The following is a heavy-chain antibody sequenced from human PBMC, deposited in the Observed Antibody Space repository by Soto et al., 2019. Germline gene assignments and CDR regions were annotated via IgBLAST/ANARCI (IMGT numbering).Heavy chain of an antibody. CDR2: ISGSSSTI. J-gene: IGHJ6*03. D-gene: IGHD3-3*01. CDR3: ARVCFTIFGVVGYMDV. CDR1: GFTFSSYS. V-gene: IGHV3-48*01. Sequence: GGSLRLSCAASGFTFSSYSMNWVRQAPGKGLEWVSYISGSSSTIYYADSVKGRFTISRDNAKNSLYLQMNSLRAEDTAVYYCARVCFTIFGVVGYMDVWGQGTTVPVSS.